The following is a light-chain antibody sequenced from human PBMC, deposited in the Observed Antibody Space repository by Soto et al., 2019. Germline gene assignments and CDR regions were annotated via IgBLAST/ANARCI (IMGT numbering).Light chain of an antibody. Sequence: QSVLTKPPSVSGAPGQRVTISCTGSSSNIGAGYDVHWYQQLPGTAPKLLIYGNSNRPSGVPDRFSGSKSGTSASLAITGLQAEDEAYYYCQSYDSSLSGVFGVGTKLTVL. V-gene: IGLV1-40*01. J-gene: IGLJ2*01. CDR2: GNS. CDR1: SSNIGAGYD. CDR3: QSYDSSLSGV.